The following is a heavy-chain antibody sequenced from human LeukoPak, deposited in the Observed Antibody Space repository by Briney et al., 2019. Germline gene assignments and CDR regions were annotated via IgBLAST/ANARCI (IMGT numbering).Heavy chain of an antibody. Sequence: ASVKVSCKASGYTFTSYGISWVRQAPGQGLEWMGWISAYNGNTNYAQKLQGRVTMTTDTSTSTAYMELRSLRSDDTAVYFCSRDGDSGTYLPYWGQGTLVTVSS. D-gene: IGHD3-10*01. CDR3: SRDGDSGTYLPY. CDR1: GYTFTSYG. J-gene: IGHJ4*02. CDR2: ISAYNGNT. V-gene: IGHV1-18*01.